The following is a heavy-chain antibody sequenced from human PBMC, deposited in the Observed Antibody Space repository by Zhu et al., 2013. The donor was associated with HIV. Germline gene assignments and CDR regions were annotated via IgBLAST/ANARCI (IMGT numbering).Heavy chain of an antibody. CDR2: INPNSGGT. D-gene: IGHD3-10*01. V-gene: IGHV1-69*04. Sequence: QVQLVQSGAEVKKPGSSVTVSCKASGGTFTNYAISWVRQAPRQGLQWMGWINPNSGGTNYAQKFQERVTITRDMSTSTAYMELRSLRSDDTAVYYCARDGTYYYGSGSFDCLDYWGQGTLVNRLL. CDR1: GGTFTNYA. J-gene: IGHJ4*02. CDR3: ARDGTYYYGSGSFDCLDY.